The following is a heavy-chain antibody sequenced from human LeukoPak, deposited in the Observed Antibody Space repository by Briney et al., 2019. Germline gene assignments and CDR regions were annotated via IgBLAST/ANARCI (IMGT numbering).Heavy chain of an antibody. CDR3: ARGGSKSAQQLVDY. J-gene: IGHJ4*02. CDR2: IKQDGSEK. V-gene: IGHV3-7*01. D-gene: IGHD6-13*01. CDR1: GFTFSSYW. Sequence: PGGSLRLSCAASGFTFSSYWMSWVRQAPGKGLEWVANIKQDGSEKYYVDSVKGRFTTSRDNAKNSLYLQMNSLRAEDTAVYYCARGGSKSAQQLVDYWGQGTLVTVSS.